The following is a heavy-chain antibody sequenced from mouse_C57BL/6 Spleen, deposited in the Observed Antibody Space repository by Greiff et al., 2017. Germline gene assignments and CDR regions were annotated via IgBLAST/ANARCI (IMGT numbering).Heavy chain of an antibody. CDR1: GYTFTGYW. CDR2: ILPGSGST. J-gene: IGHJ2*01. CDR3: ARGGTTVVATDFDY. Sequence: QVQLQQSGAELMKPGASVKLSCKATGYTFTGYWIEWVKQRPGHGLEWIGEILPGSGSTNYNEKFKGKATFTADTSSNTAYMQLSSLTTGDSAVYYCARGGTTVVATDFDYWGQGTTLTVSS. V-gene: IGHV1-9*01. D-gene: IGHD1-1*01.